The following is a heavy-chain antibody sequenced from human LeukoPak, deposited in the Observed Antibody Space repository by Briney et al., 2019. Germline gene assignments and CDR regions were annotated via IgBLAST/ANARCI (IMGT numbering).Heavy chain of an antibody. D-gene: IGHD6-13*01. V-gene: IGHV4-34*01. Sequence: SETLSLTCAVYGGSFSGYSWNWIRQPPGKGLEWIGEINHSGSTNHNPSLENRVTISLDTSKNQFSLKVTSVTAADTAVYYCARGVYSSNWYFPLWGQGTLVTVSS. CDR1: GGSFSGYS. J-gene: IGHJ4*02. CDR3: ARGVYSSNWYFPL. CDR2: INHSGST.